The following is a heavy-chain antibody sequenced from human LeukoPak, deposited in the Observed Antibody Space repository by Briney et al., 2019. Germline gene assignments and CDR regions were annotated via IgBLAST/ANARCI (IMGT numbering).Heavy chain of an antibody. CDR1: GFALGDYY. CDR2: ISNSRGSAT. V-gene: IGHV3-11*01. CDR3: ARDFRNKGMDV. D-gene: IGHD2/OR15-2a*01. Sequence: GGSLRLSCAASGFALGDYYMSWIRQAPGKGLEWVAYISNSRGSATSYADSVKGRFTNSRDYAKNSLFLQMNSLRADDTAVYYCARDFRNKGMDVWGQGTTVTVSS. J-gene: IGHJ6*02.